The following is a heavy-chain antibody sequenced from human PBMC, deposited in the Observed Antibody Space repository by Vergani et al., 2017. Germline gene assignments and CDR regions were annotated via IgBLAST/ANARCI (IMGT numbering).Heavy chain of an antibody. CDR3: ARADIALYYFDY. CDR1: GGSLSSGSYY. Sequence: QVQLQESGPGLVKPSQTLSLTCTVSGGSLSSGSYYWSWIRQPAGKGLEWIGRIYSSGSTNYNPSLKSRVTISVDTSKNQFSLKLSSVTAADTAVYYCARADIALYYFDYWGQGTLVTVSA. D-gene: IGHD2-21*01. CDR2: IYSSGST. J-gene: IGHJ4*02. V-gene: IGHV4-61*02.